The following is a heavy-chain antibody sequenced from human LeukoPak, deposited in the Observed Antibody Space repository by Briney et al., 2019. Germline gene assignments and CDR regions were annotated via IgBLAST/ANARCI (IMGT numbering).Heavy chain of an antibody. V-gene: IGHV3-7*01. CDR1: GFTFTSYW. Sequence: GGSLRLSCAASGFTFTSYWMSWARQAPGKGLEWVANIKEDGSEKYYVDSVKGRFTISRDNGKNSLFLQMTSLRPEDTAVYYCARDKNDAFDIWGQGTMVTVSS. CDR2: IKEDGSEK. CDR3: ARDKNDAFDI. J-gene: IGHJ3*02.